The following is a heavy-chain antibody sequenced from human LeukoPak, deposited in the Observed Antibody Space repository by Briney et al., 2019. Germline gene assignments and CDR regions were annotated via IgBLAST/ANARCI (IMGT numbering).Heavy chain of an antibody. J-gene: IGHJ3*02. D-gene: IGHD6-19*01. CDR1: GGSFSGYY. CDR3: ARSYTYSGGWPI. Sequence: PSETLSLTCAVYGGSFSGYYWSWIRQPPGKGLEWIGEINHSGSTNYNPSLKSRVTISVDTSKNQFSLKLSSVTAADTAVYYCARSYTYSGGWPIWGQGTMVTVSS. V-gene: IGHV4-34*01. CDR2: INHSGST.